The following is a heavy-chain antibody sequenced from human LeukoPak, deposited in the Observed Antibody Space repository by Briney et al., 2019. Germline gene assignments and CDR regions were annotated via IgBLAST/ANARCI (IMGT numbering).Heavy chain of an antibody. CDR1: GFTFSSYA. Sequence: PGGSLRLSCAASGFTFSSYAMNWARQAPGKGLEWVASINHNGNVNYYVDSVKGRFTISRDNAKNSLCLQMSNLRAKDTAVYFCARGGGLDVWGQGATVTVSS. CDR3: ARGGGLDV. V-gene: IGHV3-7*03. D-gene: IGHD3-16*01. J-gene: IGHJ6*02. CDR2: INHNGNVN.